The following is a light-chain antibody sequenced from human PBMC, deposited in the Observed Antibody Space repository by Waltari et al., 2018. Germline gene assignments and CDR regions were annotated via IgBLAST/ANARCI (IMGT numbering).Light chain of an antibody. V-gene: IGKV1-17*01. J-gene: IGKJ1*01. Sequence: DIQMSQSPSSLSASVGYRGTITCRASQDISSYLNWYQQKSGKAPKLLIYYANSLASGVPSRFSGSGSGTEFTLTISSLQPEDFATYYCQQGNSYPRTFGQGTKVEIK. CDR2: YAN. CDR3: QQGNSYPRT. CDR1: QDISSY.